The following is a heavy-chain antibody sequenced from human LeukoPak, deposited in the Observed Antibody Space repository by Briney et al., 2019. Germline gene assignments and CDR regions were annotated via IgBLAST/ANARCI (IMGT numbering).Heavy chain of an antibody. CDR1: GYSISSGYY. CDR3: ARDDAYYGSGSDY. D-gene: IGHD3-10*01. Sequence: SETLSLTCAVSGYSISSGYYWGWIRQTPGKGLEWIGSIYHSGSTYYNPSLKSRVTISVDTSKNQFSLKLSSVTAADTAVYYCARDDAYYGSGSDYWGRGTLVTVSS. CDR2: IYHSGST. V-gene: IGHV4-38-2*02. J-gene: IGHJ4*02.